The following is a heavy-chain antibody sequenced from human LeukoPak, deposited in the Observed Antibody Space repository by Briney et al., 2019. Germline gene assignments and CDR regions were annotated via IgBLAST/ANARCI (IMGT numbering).Heavy chain of an antibody. V-gene: IGHV1-69*04. CDR1: GGTFISYA. J-gene: IGHJ4*02. CDR3: ARVSGLTEGGY. CDR2: IIPILGIA. Sequence: ASVKVSCKASGGTFISYAISWVRQAPGQGREWMGRIIPILGIANYAQKFQGRVTITADKSTSTAYMELSSLRSEDTAVYYCARVSGLTEGGYWGQGTLVTVSS. D-gene: IGHD3-16*01.